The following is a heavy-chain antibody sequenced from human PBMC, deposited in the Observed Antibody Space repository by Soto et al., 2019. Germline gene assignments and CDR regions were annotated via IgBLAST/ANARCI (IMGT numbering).Heavy chain of an antibody. V-gene: IGHV3-15*01. CDR1: GFTCSNAW. Sequence: GGSLRLSCAASGFTCSNAWMSWVRQAPGKGLEWVGRIKSKTDGGTTDYAAPVKGRFTISRDDSKNTLYLQMSSLKTEDTAVYYCTTNSVDTAMVVYLWVWWPPSAFDIRCQAPLVTLS. D-gene: IGHD5-18*01. CDR3: TTNSVDTAMVVYLWVWWPPSAFDI. J-gene: IGHJ3*02. CDR2: IKSKTDGGTT.